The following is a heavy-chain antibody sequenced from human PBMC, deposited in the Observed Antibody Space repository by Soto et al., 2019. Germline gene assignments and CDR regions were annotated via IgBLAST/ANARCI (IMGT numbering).Heavy chain of an antibody. CDR2: MSHSGGT. J-gene: IGHJ6*03. CDR1: GGSVSSGSYY. V-gene: IGHV4-61*01. D-gene: IGHD3-16*01. Sequence: SQTLSLTCAVYGGSVSSGSYYWSWIRQPPGKGLEWIGEMSHSGGTHFNPSLKSRVTISVDTSKNQFSLKLSSVTAADTAVYYCARLPYSYYYYYYMDVCGKGTTVTVSS. CDR3: ARLPYSYYYYYYMDV.